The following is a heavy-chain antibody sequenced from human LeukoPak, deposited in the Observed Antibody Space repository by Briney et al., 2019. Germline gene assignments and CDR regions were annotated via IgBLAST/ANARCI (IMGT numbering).Heavy chain of an antibody. J-gene: IGHJ4*02. V-gene: IGHV3-48*03. Sequence: PGGSLRLSCAASGFTFSSYEMNWLRQAPGKGLEWVSYISSSGTNIYYADSVKGRFTISRDNAKNSLHLQMNSLRAEDTAVYYCARLYSGTRPPDYWGQGTLVTVSS. CDR1: GFTFSSYE. CDR2: ISSSGTNI. D-gene: IGHD6-6*01. CDR3: ARLYSGTRPPDY.